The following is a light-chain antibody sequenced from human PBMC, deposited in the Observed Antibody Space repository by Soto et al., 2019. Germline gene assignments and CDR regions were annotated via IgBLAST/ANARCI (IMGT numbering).Light chain of an antibody. CDR2: SNN. Sequence: QAVVTQPPSASGTPGQRVTISCSGSSSNIGSNNVNWYQQLPGTAPKLLIYSNNQRPSGVPDRFSGSKSGTSASLAISGLQSEDEADYYCAAWDDSLNAVVFGGGTKLTVL. V-gene: IGLV1-44*01. CDR1: SSNIGSNN. J-gene: IGLJ2*01. CDR3: AAWDDSLNAVV.